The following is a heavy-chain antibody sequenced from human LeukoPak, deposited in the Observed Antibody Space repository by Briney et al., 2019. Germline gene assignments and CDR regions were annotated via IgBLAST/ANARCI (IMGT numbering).Heavy chain of an antibody. CDR2: MNPNSSNT. Sequence: ASVKVSCKSSGYTFTSYDINWVRQATGQGLEWMGWMNPNSSNTGYAQKFQGRVTMTRNTSISTAYMELSSLRSEDTAVYYCARTSQSSGSFDYWGQGTLVTVSS. D-gene: IGHD1-26*01. V-gene: IGHV1-8*01. CDR1: GYTFTSYD. J-gene: IGHJ4*02. CDR3: ARTSQSSGSFDY.